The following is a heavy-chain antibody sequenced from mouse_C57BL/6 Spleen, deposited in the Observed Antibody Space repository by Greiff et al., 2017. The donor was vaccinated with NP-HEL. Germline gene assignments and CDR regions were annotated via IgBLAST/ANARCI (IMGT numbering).Heavy chain of an antibody. D-gene: IGHD2-2*01. CDR1: GYTFTSYG. J-gene: IGHJ3*01. Sequence: VKLVESGAELARPGASVKLSCKASGYTFTSYGISWVKQRTGQGLEWIGEIYPRSGNTYYNEKFKGKATLTADKSSSTAYMELRSLTSEDSAVYFCARGGYFAYWGQGTLVTVSA. V-gene: IGHV1-81*01. CDR3: ARGGYFAY. CDR2: IYPRSGNT.